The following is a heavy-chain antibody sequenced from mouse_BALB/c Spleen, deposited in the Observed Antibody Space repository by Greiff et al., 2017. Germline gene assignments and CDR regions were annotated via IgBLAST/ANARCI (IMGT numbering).Heavy chain of an antibody. CDR1: GYSITSDYA. CDR2: ISYSGST. Sequence: VQLKQSGPGLVKPSQSLSLTCTVTGYSITSDYAWNWIRQFPGNKLEWMGYISYSGSTSYNPSLKSRISITRDTSKNQFFLQLNSVTTEDTATYYCAILIYYDYYYAMDYWGQGTSVTVSS. CDR3: AILIYYDYYYAMDY. J-gene: IGHJ4*01. D-gene: IGHD2-4*01. V-gene: IGHV3-2*02.